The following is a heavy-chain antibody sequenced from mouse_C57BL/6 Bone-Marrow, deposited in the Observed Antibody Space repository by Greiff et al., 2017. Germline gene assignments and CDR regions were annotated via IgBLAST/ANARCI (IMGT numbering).Heavy chain of an antibody. CDR1: GYTFTSYW. V-gene: IGHV1-59*01. J-gene: IGHJ3*01. Sequence: VQLQQPGAELVRPGTSVKLSCKASGYTFTSYWMHWVKQRPGQGLEWIGVIDPSDSYTNYNQKFKGKATLTVDTSSSTAYMQLSSLTSADSAVYYCARSGFAYWGQGTLVTVSA. CDR3: ARSGFAY. CDR2: IDPSDSYT.